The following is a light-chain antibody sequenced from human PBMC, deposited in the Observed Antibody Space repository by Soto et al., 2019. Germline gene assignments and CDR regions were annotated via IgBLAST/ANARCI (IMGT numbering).Light chain of an antibody. J-gene: IGKJ1*01. Sequence: EIVMTQSPATLSVSPGEGATLSCRASQSVSSNLAWYQQKPGQAPRLLIYATSTRATGIPARFSGSGSGTEFPLTISNLQSEDLAVYYGQQFHDWPRTFGQGTKLEIK. V-gene: IGKV3-15*01. CDR1: QSVSSN. CDR3: QQFHDWPRT. CDR2: ATS.